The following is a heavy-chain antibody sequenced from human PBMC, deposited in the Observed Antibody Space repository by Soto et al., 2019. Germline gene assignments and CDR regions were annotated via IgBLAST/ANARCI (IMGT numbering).Heavy chain of an antibody. CDR1: GFTFSSYG. V-gene: IGHV3-33*01. D-gene: IGHD2-2*02. CDR3: ARDIKYCSSTSCYTVGYYYYGMDV. Sequence: GGSLRLSCAASGFTFSSYGMHWVRQAPGKGLEWVAVIWYDGSNKYYADSVKGRFTISRDNSKNTLYLQMNSLRAEDTAVYYCARDIKYCSSTSCYTVGYYYYGMDVWGQGTTVTVS. J-gene: IGHJ6*02. CDR2: IWYDGSNK.